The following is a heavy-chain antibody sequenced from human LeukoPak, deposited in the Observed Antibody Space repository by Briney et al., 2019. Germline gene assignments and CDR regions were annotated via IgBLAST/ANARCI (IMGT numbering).Heavy chain of an antibody. Sequence: SETLSLTCTVSGGSVSSATYYWSWIRQPPGKGLEWMGSIYYSGTTTYSPSLKSRVTISVDTSQNQFSLRLNSVTAADAAVYYCARGFGGRSAAFDYWGQGTLVTVSS. V-gene: IGHV4-61*01. CDR1: GGSVSSATYY. J-gene: IGHJ4*02. CDR2: IYYSGTT. D-gene: IGHD4-23*01. CDR3: ARGFGGRSAAFDY.